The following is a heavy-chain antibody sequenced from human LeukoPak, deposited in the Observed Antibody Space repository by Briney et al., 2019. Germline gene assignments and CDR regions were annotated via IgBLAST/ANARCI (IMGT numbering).Heavy chain of an antibody. CDR2: IYYSGST. CDR1: GGSISSSSYY. D-gene: IGHD1-26*01. V-gene: IGHV4-39*07. CDR3: ARDLAVGASDY. Sequence: SETLSLTCTVSGGSISSSSYYWGWIRQPPGKGLERIGSIYYSGSTYYNPSLKSRVTISVDTSKNQFSLKLSSVTAADTAVYYCARDLAVGASDYWGQGTLVTVSS. J-gene: IGHJ4*02.